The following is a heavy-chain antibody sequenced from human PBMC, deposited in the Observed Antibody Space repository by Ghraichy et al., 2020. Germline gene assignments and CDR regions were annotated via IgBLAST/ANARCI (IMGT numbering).Heavy chain of an antibody. CDR2: ISSSSSYI. D-gene: IGHD1-26*01. Sequence: LTCAASGFTFSSYSMNWVRQAPGKGLEWVSSISSSSSYIYYADSVKGRFTISRDNAKNSLYLQMNSLRAEDTAVYYCARDIGGWDDYWGQGTLVTVSS. CDR3: ARDIGGWDDY. J-gene: IGHJ4*02. V-gene: IGHV3-21*01. CDR1: GFTFSSYS.